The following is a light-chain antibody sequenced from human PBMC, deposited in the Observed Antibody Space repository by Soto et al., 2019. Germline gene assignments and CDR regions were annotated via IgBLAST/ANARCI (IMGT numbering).Light chain of an antibody. Sequence: QSVLTQSPSVSAAPGQKVTISCSGSSSNIGNNFVSWYQQLPGTAPKLLIYDSNKRPSGIPDRFSGSKYGTSATLGITGLQTGDEADYYCGTWDSSLSAGVFGGGTKLTVL. J-gene: IGLJ3*02. CDR1: SSNIGNNF. CDR2: DSN. V-gene: IGLV1-51*01. CDR3: GTWDSSLSAGV.